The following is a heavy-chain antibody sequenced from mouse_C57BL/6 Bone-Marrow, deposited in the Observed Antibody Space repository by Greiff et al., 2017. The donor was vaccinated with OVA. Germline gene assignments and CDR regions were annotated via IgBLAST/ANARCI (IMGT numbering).Heavy chain of an antibody. CDR3: TTPYDYDGGAWFAY. CDR1: GFNIKDDY. Sequence: EVQLQQSGAELVRPGASVKLSCTASGFNIKDDYMHWVKQRPEQGLEWIGWIDPENGDTEYASKFQGKATITADTSSNTAYLQLSSLTSEDTAVYYCTTPYDYDGGAWFAYWGQGTLVTVSA. D-gene: IGHD2-4*01. J-gene: IGHJ3*01. CDR2: IDPENGDT. V-gene: IGHV14-4*01.